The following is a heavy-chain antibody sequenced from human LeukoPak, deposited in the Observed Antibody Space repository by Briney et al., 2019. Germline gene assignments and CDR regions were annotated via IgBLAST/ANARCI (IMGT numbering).Heavy chain of an antibody. D-gene: IGHD3-10*01. CDR3: TRHGNYGSEPFDY. Sequence: GGSLRLSCAASGFTFSGSAMHWVRQASGKGLEWVGRIRSKANSYATAYAASVKGRFTISRDDSKNTAYLQMNSLKTEDTAVYYCTRHGNYGSEPFDYWGQGTLVTVSS. V-gene: IGHV3-73*01. J-gene: IGHJ4*02. CDR1: GFTFSGSA. CDR2: IRSKANSYAT.